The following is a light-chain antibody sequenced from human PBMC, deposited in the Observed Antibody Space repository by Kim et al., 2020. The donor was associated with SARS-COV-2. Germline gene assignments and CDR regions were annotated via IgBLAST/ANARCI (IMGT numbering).Light chain of an antibody. CDR1: GLRVYY. V-gene: IGLV3-19*01. J-gene: IGLJ2*01. CDR2: GKN. Sequence: SSELTQDPAVSVALGQTVTITCQGDGLRVYYASWYQQKPGQAPLLVMYGKNSRPSGIPDRFSGSSSGNTASLTITGAQAGDEADYYCNSRDNSGYYVVFGGGTQLTVL. CDR3: NSRDNSGYYVV.